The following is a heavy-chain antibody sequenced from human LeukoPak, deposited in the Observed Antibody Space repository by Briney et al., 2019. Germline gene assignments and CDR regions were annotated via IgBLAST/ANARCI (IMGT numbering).Heavy chain of an antibody. CDR1: GYTFTVYY. D-gene: IGHD6-13*01. Sequence: RASVSLSYTASGYTFTVYYMHWVRQAPGQGLEWMGWINPNSGGTNYVQKFQGRVTMTRDTSISTAYMELSRLRSDDTAVYYCARDAAGYSSSWYSIHYGMDVWGQGTTVTVAS. CDR3: ARDAAGYSSSWYSIHYGMDV. V-gene: IGHV1-2*02. J-gene: IGHJ6*02. CDR2: INPNSGGT.